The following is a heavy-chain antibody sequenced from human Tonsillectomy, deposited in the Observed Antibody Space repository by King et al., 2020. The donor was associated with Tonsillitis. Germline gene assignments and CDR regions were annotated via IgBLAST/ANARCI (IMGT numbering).Heavy chain of an antibody. J-gene: IGHJ4*02. Sequence: QLQESGPGLVKPSETLSLTCTVSGGSLTTSSYYWGWIRQPPGKGLEWIGSIYYSGSTYYNPSLRSRVTISVDTSKNQFSLKLSSVTAADTAVYYCARHSGYYDSSGYSYDHWGQGTLVTVSS. CDR2: IYYSGST. D-gene: IGHD3-22*01. V-gene: IGHV4-39*01. CDR1: GGSLTTSSYY. CDR3: ARHSGYYDSSGYSYDH.